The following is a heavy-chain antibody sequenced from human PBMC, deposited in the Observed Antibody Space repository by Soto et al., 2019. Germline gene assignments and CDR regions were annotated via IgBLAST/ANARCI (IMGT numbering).Heavy chain of an antibody. CDR1: GGSMSSHY. J-gene: IGHJ4*02. D-gene: IGHD3-16*01. CDR2: ISYSGSS. Sequence: KASETLSLTCTVSGGSMSSHYWTWLRQPPGKGLEWIGYISYSGSSYYNPSLKSRVTISADTSRNQFSLRLTSVIAADTAVYFCARPDPDASVGFWGQGTRFGVSS. V-gene: IGHV4-59*11. CDR3: ARPDPDASVGF.